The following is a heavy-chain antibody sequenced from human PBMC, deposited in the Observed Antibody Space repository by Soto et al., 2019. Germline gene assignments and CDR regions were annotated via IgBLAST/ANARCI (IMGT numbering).Heavy chain of an antibody. D-gene: IGHD5-18*01. J-gene: IGHJ6*02. CDR1: GYTLTELY. V-gene: IGHV1-24*01. Sequence: ASVKVPCKVSGYTLTELYMHGVRQAPGTGLEWMGGFDPEDGETIYAQKFQGRVTMTEDTSTDTAYMELSSLRSEDTAVYYCATVSRRQDSYGYRVYYYYGMDVRGQGTTVTVSS. CDR3: ATVSRRQDSYGYRVYYYYGMDV. CDR2: FDPEDGET.